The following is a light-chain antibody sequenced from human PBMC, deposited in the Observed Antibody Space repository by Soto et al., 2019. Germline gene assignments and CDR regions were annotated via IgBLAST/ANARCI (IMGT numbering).Light chain of an antibody. V-gene: IGKV3-15*01. CDR2: GAS. CDR1: QSVSSN. CDR3: QQYNDWPPA. J-gene: IGKJ4*01. Sequence: IVMTQSPATLSLSPGERATLCLMASQSVSSNLAWYQQKPGQAPRLLIYGASTRATGIPARFSGSGSGTEFTLTISSLQSEDFAVYYCQQYNDWPPAFGGGTKVDIK.